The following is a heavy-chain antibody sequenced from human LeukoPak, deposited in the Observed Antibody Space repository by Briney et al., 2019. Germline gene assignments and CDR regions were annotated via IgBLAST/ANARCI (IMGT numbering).Heavy chain of an antibody. Sequence: GGSLRLSCAASGFTFSSYIMNWVRQAPGKGLEWVSSISSSSSYIYYADSVKGRFTISRDNAKNSLYLQMNSLRAEDTAVYYCARDALIVVVPAAIDYWGQGTLVTVSS. D-gene: IGHD2-2*02. CDR1: GFTFSSYI. J-gene: IGHJ4*02. CDR2: ISSSSSYI. CDR3: ARDALIVVVPAAIDY. V-gene: IGHV3-21*01.